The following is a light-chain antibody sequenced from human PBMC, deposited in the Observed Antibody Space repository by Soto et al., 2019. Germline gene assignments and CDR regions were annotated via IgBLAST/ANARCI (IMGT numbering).Light chain of an antibody. Sequence: DIVMTQSPATLSVSPGERVTLSCRASLTVSTNLAWYQQKPGQAPRLLIYYASTRATGTPARFSGSGSVKEFTLTISSLQPEDVATYYCHQYNNWPPGATFGPGTKVEIK. CDR2: YAS. CDR3: HQYNNWPPGAT. J-gene: IGKJ3*01. V-gene: IGKV3-15*01. CDR1: LTVSTN.